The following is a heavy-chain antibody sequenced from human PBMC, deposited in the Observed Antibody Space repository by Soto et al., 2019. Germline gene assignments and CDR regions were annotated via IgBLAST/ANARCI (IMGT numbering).Heavy chain of an antibody. CDR1: GGSISSGGYY. Sequence: SETLSLTCTVSGGSISSGGYYWSWIRQHPGKGLDWIGYIYYSGSSYYNPTLKSRVTIAVDTSKNQFSLKLSSVTAADTAVYCCARTSPISSSLAKWGQGTLVTVSS. J-gene: IGHJ4*02. CDR3: ARTSPISSSLAK. V-gene: IGHV4-31*03. CDR2: IYYSGSS. D-gene: IGHD6-13*01.